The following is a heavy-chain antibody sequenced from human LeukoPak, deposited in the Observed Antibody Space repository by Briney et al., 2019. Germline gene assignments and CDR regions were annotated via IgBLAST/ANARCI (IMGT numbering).Heavy chain of an antibody. V-gene: IGHV1-46*01. Sequence: GASVKVSCKASGYTFTSYYMHWVRQAPGQGLEWMGIINPSGGSTSYAQKFQGRVTMTRDTSTSTVYMELSSLRSEDTAVYYCARDTSGLWFGEGGYFDYWGQGTLVTVSS. J-gene: IGHJ4*02. D-gene: IGHD3-10*01. CDR2: INPSGGST. CDR3: ARDTSGLWFGEGGYFDY. CDR1: GYTFTSYY.